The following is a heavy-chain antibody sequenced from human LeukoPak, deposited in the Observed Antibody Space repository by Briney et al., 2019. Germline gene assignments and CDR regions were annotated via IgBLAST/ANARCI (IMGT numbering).Heavy chain of an antibody. Sequence: SETLSLTCTVSGGSLSSSSYYWGWIRQPPGKGLEWIGSIYYSGSTYYKLSLKSRVTISVDTSRNQFSLKLSSVTAADTAVYYCARHSYSSNLRPDYWGQGTLVTVSS. V-gene: IGHV4-39*01. J-gene: IGHJ4*02. CDR3: ARHSYSSNLRPDY. D-gene: IGHD6-13*01. CDR2: IYYSGST. CDR1: GGSLSSSSYY.